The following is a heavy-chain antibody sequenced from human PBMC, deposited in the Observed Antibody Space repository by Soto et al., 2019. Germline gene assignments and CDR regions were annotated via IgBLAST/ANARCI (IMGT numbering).Heavy chain of an antibody. Sequence: SETLSLTCTVSGGSISSYYWSWIRQPPGKGLEWIGYFYYSGSTNYNPSLMSRVTISVDMSKNHFSLKLCSVTAADTAVYYCARRDYDYIWGSYPTVVGYYYMDVWGKGTTVTVSS. J-gene: IGHJ6*03. V-gene: IGHV4-59*08. CDR2: FYYSGST. CDR1: GGSISSYY. CDR3: ARRDYDYIWGSYPTVVGYYYMDV. D-gene: IGHD3-16*01.